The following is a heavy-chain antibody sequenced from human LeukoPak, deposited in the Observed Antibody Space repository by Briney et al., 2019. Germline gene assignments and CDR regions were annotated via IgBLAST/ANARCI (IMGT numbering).Heavy chain of an antibody. D-gene: IGHD3-9*01. CDR1: GGSISSSSYY. Sequence: SETLSLTCTVSGGSISSSSYYWGWIRQPPGKELEWIGSIYYRGITYYNPSLKGRVTISVDTSKDHFSLNLTSVTAADTAVYYCARGDFTIPKTYDFGYWGQGTLVTVSS. J-gene: IGHJ4*02. CDR2: IYYRGIT. V-gene: IGHV4-39*02. CDR3: ARGDFTIPKTYDFGY.